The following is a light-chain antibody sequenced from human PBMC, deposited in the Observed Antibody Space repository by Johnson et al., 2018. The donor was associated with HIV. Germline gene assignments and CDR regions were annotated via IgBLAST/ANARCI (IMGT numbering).Light chain of an antibody. CDR3: GTWDSSLSAGYV. Sequence: QSVLTQSPSVSAAPGQKVTISCSGSSSNIGNNYVSWYQQLPGTAPKLLIYDHNKRPSGIPDRFSGSKSGTSATLGITGLQTGDEADYYCGTWDSSLSAGYVFGTGTKVTVL. V-gene: IGLV1-51*01. CDR1: SSNIGNNY. J-gene: IGLJ1*01. CDR2: DHN.